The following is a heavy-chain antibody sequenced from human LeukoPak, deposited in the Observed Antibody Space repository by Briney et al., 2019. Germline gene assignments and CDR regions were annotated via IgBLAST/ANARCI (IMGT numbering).Heavy chain of an antibody. CDR3: AGGGTYYYDSSGPQRAFDI. CDR1: GGSISSSSYY. CDR2: IYYSGST. Sequence: SETLSLTCTVSGGSISSSSYYWGWIRQPPGKGLEWIGSIYYSGSTYYNPSLKSRVTISVDTSKNQFSLKLSSVTAADTAVYYCAGGGTYYYDSSGPQRAFDIWGQGTMVTVSS. V-gene: IGHV4-39*07. D-gene: IGHD3-22*01. J-gene: IGHJ3*02.